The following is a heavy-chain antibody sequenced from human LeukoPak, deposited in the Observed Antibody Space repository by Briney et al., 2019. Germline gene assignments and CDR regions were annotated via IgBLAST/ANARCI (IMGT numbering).Heavy chain of an antibody. CDR2: INTDSGGT. V-gene: IGHV1-2*02. Sequence: ASVKVSCKASGYTFTGSYIHWARQAPGQSLEWMGWINTDSGGTHIAQKFQGRVTMTTDTSISTAYVEVTRLQSDDTAVYYCAKWGATTSYWGQGTLVTVSS. J-gene: IGHJ4*02. D-gene: IGHD1-26*01. CDR1: GYTFTGSY. CDR3: AKWGATTSY.